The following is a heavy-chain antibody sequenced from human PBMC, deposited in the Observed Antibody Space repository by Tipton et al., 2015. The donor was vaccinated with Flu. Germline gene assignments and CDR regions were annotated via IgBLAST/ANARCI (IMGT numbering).Heavy chain of an antibody. D-gene: IGHD4-17*01. Sequence: TLSLTCAVYVGSFSGYYWSWIRQPPGKGLEWIGEINHSGSTNYNPSLKSRVTISVDTSKNQFSLKLSSVTAADTAVYYCARMEWTVTTPRYFDLWGRGTLVTVSS. CDR2: INHSGST. J-gene: IGHJ2*01. V-gene: IGHV4-34*01. CDR3: ARMEWTVTTPRYFDL. CDR1: VGSFSGYY.